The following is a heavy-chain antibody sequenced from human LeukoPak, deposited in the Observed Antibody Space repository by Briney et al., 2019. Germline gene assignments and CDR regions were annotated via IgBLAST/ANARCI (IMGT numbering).Heavy chain of an antibody. J-gene: IGHJ3*02. V-gene: IGHV4-34*01. CDR1: GGSFSGYY. CDR2: INHSGGT. CDR3: AKSVREDAFDI. D-gene: IGHD3-10*01. Sequence: PSETLSPTCAVYGGSFSGYYWSWIRQPPGKGLEWIGEINHSGGTNYNPSLKSRVTISVDTSKNQFSLKLSSVAAADTAEYYCAKSVREDAFDIWGQGTMVTVSS.